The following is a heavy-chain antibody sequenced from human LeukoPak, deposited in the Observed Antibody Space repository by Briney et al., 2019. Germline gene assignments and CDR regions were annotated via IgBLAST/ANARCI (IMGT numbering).Heavy chain of an antibody. Sequence: PSETLSLTCTVSGGSISSYYWSWIRQPPGKGLEWIGYIYYSGSTNYNPSLKSRVTISVDTSKNQFSLKLSSVTAADAAVYYCARAGSWTEYFQHWGQGTLVTVSS. CDR2: IYYSGST. D-gene: IGHD6-13*01. CDR1: GGSISSYY. V-gene: IGHV4-59*01. J-gene: IGHJ1*01. CDR3: ARAGSWTEYFQH.